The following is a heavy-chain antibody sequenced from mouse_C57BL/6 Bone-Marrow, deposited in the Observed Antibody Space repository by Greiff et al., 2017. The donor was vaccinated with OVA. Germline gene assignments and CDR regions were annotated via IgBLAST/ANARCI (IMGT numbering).Heavy chain of an antibody. V-gene: IGHV3-5*01. CDR3: AREDYYYGPYWYCDV. Sequence: EVHLVESGPGLVKPSQTVFLTCTVTGISITTGNYRWSWIRQFPGNKLEWIGYIYYSGTITYNPSLTSRTTITRDTPKNQFFLEMNSLTAEDTATYYCAREDYYYGPYWYCDVWGTGTTVTVSS. J-gene: IGHJ1*03. CDR1: GISITTGNYR. CDR2: IYYSGTI. D-gene: IGHD1-1*01.